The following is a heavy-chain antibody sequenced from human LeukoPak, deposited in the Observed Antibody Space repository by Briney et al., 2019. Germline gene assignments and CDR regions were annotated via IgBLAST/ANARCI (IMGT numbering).Heavy chain of an antibody. CDR1: GYTFTGYY. CDR2: INPSGGST. J-gene: IGHJ4*02. V-gene: IGHV1-46*01. Sequence: ASVKVSCKASGYTFTGYYMHWVRQAPGQGLEWMGIINPSGGSTSYAQKFQGRVTMTRDMSTSTVYMELSSLRSEDTAVYYCARDRSDWPYYDSSGHLDYWGQGTLVTVSS. CDR3: ARDRSDWPYYDSSGHLDY. D-gene: IGHD3-22*01.